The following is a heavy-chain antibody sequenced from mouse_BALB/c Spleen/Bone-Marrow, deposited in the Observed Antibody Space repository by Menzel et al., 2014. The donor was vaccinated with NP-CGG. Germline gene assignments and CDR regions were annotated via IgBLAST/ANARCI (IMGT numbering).Heavy chain of an antibody. CDR2: TDPANGNT. Sequence: EVKLVESGAELVKPGASVKLSCTASGFNIKDTYMHWVKQRPEQGLEWIGRTDPANGNTKYDPKFQGKATITADTSSNTAYLQLSSLTSEDTAVYYCASYYYGSSCGFAYWGQGTLVTVSA. J-gene: IGHJ3*01. V-gene: IGHV14-3*02. CDR1: GFNIKDTY. CDR3: ASYYYGSSCGFAY. D-gene: IGHD1-1*01.